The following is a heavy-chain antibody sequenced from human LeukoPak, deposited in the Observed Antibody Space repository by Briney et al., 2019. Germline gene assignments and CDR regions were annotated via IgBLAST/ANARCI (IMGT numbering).Heavy chain of an antibody. CDR2: ISTSGSTI. CDR1: GFTFSTYE. V-gene: IGHV3-48*03. D-gene: IGHD3-22*01. J-gene: IGHJ4*02. CDR3: ARAYYDSSGYYDTIDY. Sequence: GGSLRLSCAASGFTFSTYEMNWVRQAPGKGLEWVSYISTSGSTIYYVDSVKGRFTISRDNAKNSLSLQTNSPRAEDTAVYYCARAYYDSSGYYDTIDYWGQGTLVTVSS.